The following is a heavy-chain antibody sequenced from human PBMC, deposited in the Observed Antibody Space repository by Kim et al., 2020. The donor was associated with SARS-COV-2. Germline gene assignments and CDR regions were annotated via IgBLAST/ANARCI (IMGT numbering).Heavy chain of an antibody. Sequence: SQTLSLTCTVSGGSISSYYWSWIRQSPGKGLEWIGSIYYSGSTNYNPSLKSRVTISVDTSKNQFSLKLSSVTAADTAVYYCAREGIGYCSSTRCYRGFDY. CDR1: GGSISSYY. CDR2: IYYSGST. D-gene: IGHD2-2*02. J-gene: IGHJ4*01. CDR3: AREGIGYCSSTRCYRGFDY. V-gene: IGHV4-59*01.